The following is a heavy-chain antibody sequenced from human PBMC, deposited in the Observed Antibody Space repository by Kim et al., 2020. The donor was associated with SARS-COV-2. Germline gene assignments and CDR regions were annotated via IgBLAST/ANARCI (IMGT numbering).Heavy chain of an antibody. D-gene: IGHD1-1*01. V-gene: IGHV3-30*07. Sequence: GKGRFTISRDNTKTTRYLQMNSLRAEDTAVYYCARDPIGRLGLESDTFDIWGQGTMVTVSS. CDR3: ARDPIGRLGLESDTFDI. J-gene: IGHJ3*02.